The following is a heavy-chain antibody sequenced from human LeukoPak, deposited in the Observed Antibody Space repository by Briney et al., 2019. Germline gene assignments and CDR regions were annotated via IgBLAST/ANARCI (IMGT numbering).Heavy chain of an antibody. CDR1: GGSISSGSYY. Sequence: SETLSLTCTVSGGSISSGSYYWSWIRQPAGKGLEWIGRIYTSGSTNYNPSLKSRVTISVDTSKNQFSLKLSSVTAADTAVYYCARDLTVDYDYSLRAFDIWGQGTMVTVSS. J-gene: IGHJ3*02. V-gene: IGHV4-61*02. CDR2: IYTSGST. D-gene: IGHD3-16*01. CDR3: ARDLTVDYDYSLRAFDI.